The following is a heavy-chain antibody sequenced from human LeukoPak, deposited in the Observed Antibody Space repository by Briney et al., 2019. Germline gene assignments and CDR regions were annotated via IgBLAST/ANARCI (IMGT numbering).Heavy chain of an antibody. CDR3: ATDFYDST. CDR2: IRSNSDGGTI. J-gene: IGHJ5*02. CDR1: GFTFSNAY. V-gene: IGHV3-15*07. D-gene: IGHD3-22*01. Sequence: GGSLRLSCAASGFTFSNAYMNWVRQAPGKGLEWVGRIRSNSDGGTIDYAAPVKGRFTLSRDDSKTTLYLQMNSLQTEDTAVYYCATDFYDSTWGQGTLVTVSS.